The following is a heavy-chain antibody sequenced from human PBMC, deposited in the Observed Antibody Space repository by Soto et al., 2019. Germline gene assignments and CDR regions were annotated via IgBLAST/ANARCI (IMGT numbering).Heavy chain of an antibody. D-gene: IGHD6-13*01. Sequence: QLQLQESGPGLVKPSETLSLTCTVSGGSISSSSYYWGWIRQPPGKGLEWIGSIYYSGSTYYNPSLKSRVTLSVDTSKNQFSLKLSSVTAADTAVYYCASHGDIAAADKNWFDPWGQGTLVTVSS. CDR1: GGSISSSSYY. CDR3: ASHGDIAAADKNWFDP. V-gene: IGHV4-39*01. CDR2: IYYSGST. J-gene: IGHJ5*02.